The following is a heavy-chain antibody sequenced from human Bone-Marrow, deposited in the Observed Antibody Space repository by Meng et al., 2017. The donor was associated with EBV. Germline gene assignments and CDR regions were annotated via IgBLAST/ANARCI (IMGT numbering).Heavy chain of an antibody. Sequence: QGQVGQWGGEVKKPGSSVKVPCWTSGGTFNSDAVSWVRQAPGQGLEWMGGLIPMSGAPHYAQKFQGRVTITADESTSTHYMDLSNLRSDDTAMYYCASESGRGFTPDYWGQGTLVTISS. CDR1: GGTFNSDA. CDR2: LIPMSGAP. J-gene: IGHJ4*02. CDR3: ASESGRGFTPDY. V-gene: IGHV1-69*01. D-gene: IGHD3-10*01.